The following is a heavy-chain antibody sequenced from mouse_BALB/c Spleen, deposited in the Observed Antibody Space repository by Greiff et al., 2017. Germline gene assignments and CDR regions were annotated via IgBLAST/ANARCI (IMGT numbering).Heavy chain of an antibody. D-gene: IGHD2-1*01. CDR2: IDPETGGT. Sequence: QVQLQQSGAELVRPGASVTLSCKASGYTFTDYEMHWVKQTPVHGLEWIGAIDPETGGTAYNQKFKGKATLTADKSSSTAYMELRSLTSEDSAVYYCTRYGVDGNFSWCAYWGQGTLVTVSA. CDR1: GYTFTDYE. J-gene: IGHJ3*01. V-gene: IGHV1-15*01. CDR3: TRYGVDGNFSWCAY.